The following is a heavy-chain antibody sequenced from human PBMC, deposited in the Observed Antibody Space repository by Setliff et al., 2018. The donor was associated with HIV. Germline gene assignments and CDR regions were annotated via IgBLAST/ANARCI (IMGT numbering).Heavy chain of an antibody. CDR2: ISAYNGNT. CDR3: ARGRGVLLWFGELANVFDI. J-gene: IGHJ3*02. V-gene: IGHV1-18*01. CDR1: GYTFTSYG. D-gene: IGHD3-10*01. Sequence: ASVKVSCKASGYTFTSYGISWVRQAPGQGLEWMGWISAYNGNTNYAQKLQGRVTMTRNTSITTAYMELSSLRSEDTAVYYCARGRGVLLWFGELANVFDIWGQGTMVTVS.